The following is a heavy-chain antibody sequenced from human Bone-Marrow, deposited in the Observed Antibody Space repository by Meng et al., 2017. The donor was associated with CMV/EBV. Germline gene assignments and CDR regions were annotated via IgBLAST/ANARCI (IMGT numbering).Heavy chain of an antibody. CDR1: GYTFTGYY. CDR3: ARGLNEFPTGDYGNWVDP. J-gene: IGHJ5*02. Sequence: ASVKVSCKASGYTFTGYYMHWVRQAPGQGLEWMGWINPNSGGTNYAQKFQGRVTMTRDTSISTAYMELSRLRSDDTAVYYCARGLNEFPTGDYGNWVDPWGQGTLVTVSS. D-gene: IGHD4-17*01. CDR2: INPNSGGT. V-gene: IGHV1-2*02.